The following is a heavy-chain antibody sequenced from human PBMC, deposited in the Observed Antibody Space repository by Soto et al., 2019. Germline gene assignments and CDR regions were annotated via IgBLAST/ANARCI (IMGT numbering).Heavy chain of an antibody. V-gene: IGHV5-10-1*01. Sequence: GGCLKISCKGSGYSFSSYWITWVRPMPGKGLEGMGGIDPSDSYTNYSPSFQGHVTISADKSISTAYLQWSSLKASDTAMYYCARQAIFGVIIIAFDIWGQGTMVTVSS. CDR2: IDPSDSYT. CDR3: ARQAIFGVIIIAFDI. CDR1: GYSFSSYW. D-gene: IGHD3-3*01. J-gene: IGHJ3*02.